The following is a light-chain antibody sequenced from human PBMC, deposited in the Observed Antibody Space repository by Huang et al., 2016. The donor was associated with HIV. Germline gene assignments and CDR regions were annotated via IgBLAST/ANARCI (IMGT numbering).Light chain of an antibody. CDR3: QQYDNWPGT. CDR2: DAS. V-gene: IGKV3-15*01. J-gene: IGKJ1*01. Sequence: EIVMTQSPATLSVSPVERATLSCRASQSVSSNLAWYQQIPGQAPRLLIYDASTRATGLPARFSGSGSGTEFTLTISSLQSEDFAVYHCQQYDNWPGTFGQGTKVEI. CDR1: QSVSSN.